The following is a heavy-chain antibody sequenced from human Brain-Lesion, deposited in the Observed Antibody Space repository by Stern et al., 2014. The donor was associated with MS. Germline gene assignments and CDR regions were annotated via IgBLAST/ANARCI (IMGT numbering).Heavy chain of an antibody. J-gene: IGHJ4*02. CDR2: INPSGGRT. CDR1: GYTFTSYY. Sequence: VQLVQSGAEVKKPGASVKVSCKASGYTFTSYYMHWVRQAPGQGLEWMGLINPSGGRTTYAQKFQDRVTMIRETSTSTVYMELSSLRSEDTAVYYCARDPTEGIAVTGVDSWGRGTLVTVSS. D-gene: IGHD6-19*01. V-gene: IGHV1-46*01. CDR3: ARDPTEGIAVTGVDS.